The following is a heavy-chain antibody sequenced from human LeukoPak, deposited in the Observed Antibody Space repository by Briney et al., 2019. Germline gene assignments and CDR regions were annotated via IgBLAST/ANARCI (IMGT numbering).Heavy chain of an antibody. Sequence: SETLSLTCAVYGGSFSGYYWSRIRQPPGKGLEWIGEINHSGSTNYNPSLKSRVTISVDTSKNQFSLKLSSVTAADTAVYYCARGTTVTTTSDFDYWGQGTLVTVSS. D-gene: IGHD4-17*01. J-gene: IGHJ4*02. CDR2: INHSGST. CDR3: ARGTTVTTTSDFDY. CDR1: GGSFSGYY. V-gene: IGHV4-34*01.